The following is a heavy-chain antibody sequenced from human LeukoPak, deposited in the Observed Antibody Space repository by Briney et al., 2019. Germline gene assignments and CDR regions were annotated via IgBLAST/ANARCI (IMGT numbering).Heavy chain of an antibody. CDR3: ARDRLPLSFDY. CDR2: ISSSSYI. CDR1: GFTFSSYS. J-gene: IGHJ4*02. Sequence: SGGSLRLSCAASGFTFSSYSMNWVRQAPGKGLEWVSSISSSSYIYYADSVKGRFTISRDNAKNSLYLQMNSLRAEDTAVYYCARDRLPLSFDYWGQGTLVTVSS. V-gene: IGHV3-21*01.